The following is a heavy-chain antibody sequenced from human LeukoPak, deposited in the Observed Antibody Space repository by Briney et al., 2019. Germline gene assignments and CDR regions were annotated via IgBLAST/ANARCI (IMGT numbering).Heavy chain of an antibody. J-gene: IGHJ6*02. CDR2: INPSGGST. V-gene: IGHV1-46*01. Sequence: ASVKVSCKASGYTFTSYYMHWVRQAPGQGLEWMGIINPSGGSTSYAQKFQGRVTMTRDTSTSTVYMELSSLRPEDTAVYYCARDPNCSSTSCYTVYYGMDVWGQGTTVTVSS. CDR1: GYTFTSYY. D-gene: IGHD2-2*02. CDR3: ARDPNCSSTSCYTVYYGMDV.